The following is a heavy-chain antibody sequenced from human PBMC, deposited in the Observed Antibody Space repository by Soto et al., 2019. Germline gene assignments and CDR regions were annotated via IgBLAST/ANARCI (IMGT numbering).Heavy chain of an antibody. D-gene: IGHD2-15*01. Sequence: SDTLSLTCTVSGGSISSYYWSWIRQPPGKGLEWIGYVHYSGSTNYNPSLKSRVTISLDTSKNQFSLKLTSVTAADTAVYFCARGGRYCSGGTDSEPYYMDVLGKRTTLTISS. CDR1: GGSISSYY. CDR2: VHYSGST. J-gene: IGHJ6*03. V-gene: IGHV4-59*01. CDR3: ARGGRYCSGGTDSEPYYMDV.